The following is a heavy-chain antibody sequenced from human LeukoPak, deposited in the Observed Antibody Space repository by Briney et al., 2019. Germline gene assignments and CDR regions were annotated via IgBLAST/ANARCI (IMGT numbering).Heavy chain of an antibody. Sequence: ASVKVSCKASGYTFTSYDINWVRQATGQGLEWMGWMNPNSGNTGYAQKFQGGVTMTRNTSISTAYMELSSLRSEDTAVYYCARELAAAGRYYYMDVWGKGTTVTVSS. J-gene: IGHJ6*03. D-gene: IGHD6-13*01. V-gene: IGHV1-8*01. CDR1: GYTFTSYD. CDR2: MNPNSGNT. CDR3: ARELAAAGRYYYMDV.